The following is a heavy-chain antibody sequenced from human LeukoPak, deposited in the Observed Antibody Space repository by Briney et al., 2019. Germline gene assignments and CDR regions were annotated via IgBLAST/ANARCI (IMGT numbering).Heavy chain of an antibody. CDR3: ARERDYSGWQFDY. CDR2: IYSSGIT. J-gene: IGHJ4*02. D-gene: IGHD6-19*01. V-gene: IGHV3-53*01. Sequence: GGSLRLSCAASGLTVRSNYMTWVRQAPGKGLEWVSVIYSSGITYYADSVKGRFTISRDNSKNTLYLQMNSLRAEDTAVYYCARERDYSGWQFDYWGQGTLVTVSS. CDR1: GLTVRSNY.